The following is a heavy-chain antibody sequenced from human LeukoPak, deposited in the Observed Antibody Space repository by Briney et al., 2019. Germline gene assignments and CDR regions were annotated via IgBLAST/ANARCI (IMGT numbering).Heavy chain of an antibody. CDR3: ARDFTPPHCTSTSCPRGGWFDP. J-gene: IGHJ5*02. CDR1: GYTFNSYG. D-gene: IGHD2-2*01. V-gene: IGHV1-18*01. Sequence: ASVKVSCKASGYTFNSYGITWVRQAPGQGLEWMGWINPFNANTGYAQNLQGRVTMTTDTSTNTAYMDLRSLGSDDTAVYYCARDFTPPHCTSTSCPRGGWFDPWGQGTLVTVSS. CDR2: INPFNANT.